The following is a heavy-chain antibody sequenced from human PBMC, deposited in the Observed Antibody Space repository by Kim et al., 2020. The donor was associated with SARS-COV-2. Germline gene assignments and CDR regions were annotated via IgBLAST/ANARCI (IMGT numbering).Heavy chain of an antibody. Sequence: GGSLRLSCAGSGFTFSSYAMSWVRQAPGKGLEWVSAISGSGTSRYYADSVRGLFTISRDNSKNTLYLQMNSLRAEDTAIYYCAKAAAGLSTFDAWGHGTL. CDR1: GFTFSSYA. V-gene: IGHV3-23*01. D-gene: IGHD6-13*01. J-gene: IGHJ4*01. CDR3: AKAAAGLSTFDA. CDR2: ISGSGTSR.